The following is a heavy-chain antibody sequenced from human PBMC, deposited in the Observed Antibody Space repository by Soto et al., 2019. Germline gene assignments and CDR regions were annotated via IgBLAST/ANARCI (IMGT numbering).Heavy chain of an antibody. CDR1: GGSISSSSYY. CDR3: AVGSSGFYYIY. J-gene: IGHJ4*02. CDR2: IYYSGST. V-gene: IGHV4-39*01. D-gene: IGHD1-26*01. Sequence: QLQLQESGPGLVKPSETLSLTCTVSGGSISSSSYYWGWIRQPPGKGLEWIGSIYYSGSTYHNPPLKSRVTISKDTSKSQFALKLSSVTAADTAVFYCAVGSSGFYYIYWGQGIQVTVSS.